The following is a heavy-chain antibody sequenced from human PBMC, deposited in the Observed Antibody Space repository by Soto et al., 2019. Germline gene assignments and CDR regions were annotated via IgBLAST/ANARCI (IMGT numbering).Heavy chain of an antibody. CDR2: INSDGSST. Sequence: PGGSLRLSCAASGFTVSSYLMHWVRQAPGKGLVWVSRINSDGSSTSFADSVKGRFTISRDNAKNTLYLQLNSLRAEDTAVYYCATDRAHITLVRGDDASDTWGQGTTVTASS. V-gene: IGHV3-74*01. CDR3: ATDRAHITLVRGDDASDT. D-gene: IGHD3-10*01. CDR1: GFTVSSYL. J-gene: IGHJ3*02.